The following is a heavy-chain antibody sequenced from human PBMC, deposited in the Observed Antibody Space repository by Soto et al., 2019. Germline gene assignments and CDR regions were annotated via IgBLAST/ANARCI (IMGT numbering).Heavy chain of an antibody. V-gene: IGHV4-34*01. Sequence: SETLSLTGAGYGGSFSGYYWSWIRQPPGKGLKWIGEINHSGSTNYNPSLKSRVTISVGTSKNQFSLKLSSVTAADTAVYYCARGRGIVVVTKYYGMDVCGQWTTVTVSS. CDR2: INHSGST. J-gene: IGHJ6*02. CDR3: ARGRGIVVVTKYYGMDV. CDR1: GGSFSGYY. D-gene: IGHD2-21*02.